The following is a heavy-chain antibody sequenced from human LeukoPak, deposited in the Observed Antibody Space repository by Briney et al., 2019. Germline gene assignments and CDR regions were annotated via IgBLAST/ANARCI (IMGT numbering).Heavy chain of an antibody. J-gene: IGHJ5*02. CDR2: ISYDGSNK. CDR1: GFTFSSYA. D-gene: IGHD2-15*01. V-gene: IGHV3-30*04. CDR3: ARDECSGGSCYDYWFDP. Sequence: PGRSLRLSCAASGFTFSSYAMHWVRQAPGKGLEWVAVISYDGSNKYYADSVKGRFTISRDISKNTLYLQMNSLRAEDTAVYYCARDECSGGSCYDYWFDPWGQGTLVTVSS.